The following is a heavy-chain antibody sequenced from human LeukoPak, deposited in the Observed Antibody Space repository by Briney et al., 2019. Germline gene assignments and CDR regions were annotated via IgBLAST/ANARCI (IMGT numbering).Heavy chain of an antibody. J-gene: IGHJ4*02. CDR3: AGSSWYGTFDY. D-gene: IGHD6-13*01. CDR2: IYYSGST. CDR1: GFTVSSNY. V-gene: IGHV4-59*05. Sequence: PGGSLRLSCAASGFTVSSNYMSWVRQPPGKGLEWSGSIYYSGSTYYNPSLKSRVTISVDTSKNQFSLKLSSVTAADTAVYYCAGSSWYGTFDYWGQGTLVTVSS.